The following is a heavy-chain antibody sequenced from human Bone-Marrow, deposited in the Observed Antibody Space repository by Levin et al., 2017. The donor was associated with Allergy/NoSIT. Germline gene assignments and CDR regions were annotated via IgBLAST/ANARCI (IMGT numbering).Heavy chain of an antibody. CDR3: ATKRGDYGDSGGYFDY. CDR2: MYTGGTT. V-gene: IGHV3-66*01. Sequence: PGGSLRLSCAASGFIVSNKYMSWVRQAPGKGLEWVSVMYTGGTTYYADSVKGRFTISRDNSKNTLYLQMNSLRVEDTAVYYCATKRGDYGDSGGYFDYWGQGTLVTVSS. J-gene: IGHJ4*02. CDR1: GFIVSNKY. D-gene: IGHD4-17*01.